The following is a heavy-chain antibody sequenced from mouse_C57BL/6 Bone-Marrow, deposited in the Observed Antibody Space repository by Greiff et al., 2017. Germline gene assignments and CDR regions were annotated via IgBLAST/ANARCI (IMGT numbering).Heavy chain of an antibody. CDR3: ARERGCY. CDR2: IKPGSGGT. V-gene: IGHV1-54*01. CDR1: GYAFTNYL. J-gene: IGHJ4*01. Sequence: QVQLQQSGAELVRPGTSVKVSCKASGYAFTNYLIEWVKQRPGQGLEWIGVIKPGSGGTNYNEKFKGKATLTADKSSSTAYMQLSSLTSEDSAVYCCARERGCYWGQGTSVTVSS.